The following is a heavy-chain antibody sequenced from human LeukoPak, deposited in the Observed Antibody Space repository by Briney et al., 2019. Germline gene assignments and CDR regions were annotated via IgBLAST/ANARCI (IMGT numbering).Heavy chain of an antibody. CDR1: GFTFSSYW. Sequence: GGSLRLSCAASGFTFSSYWMSWVRQAPGKGLEWVANIKQDGSEKYYVDSVKGRFAISRDNAKNSLYLQMNSLRAEDTAVYYCARDYDYYDSSGYLTHFDYWGQGTLVTVSS. J-gene: IGHJ4*02. CDR3: ARDYDYYDSSGYLTHFDY. CDR2: IKQDGSEK. V-gene: IGHV3-7*01. D-gene: IGHD3-22*01.